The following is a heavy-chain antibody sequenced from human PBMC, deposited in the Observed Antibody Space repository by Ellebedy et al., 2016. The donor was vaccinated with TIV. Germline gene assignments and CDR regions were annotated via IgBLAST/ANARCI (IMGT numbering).Heavy chain of an antibody. V-gene: IGHV1-2*02. J-gene: IGHJ3*02. D-gene: IGHD3-10*01. Sequence: ASVKVSCXASGYTFTGYYMHWVRQAPGQGLEWMGWINPNSGGTNYAQKFQGRVTMTRDTSISTAYMELSRLRSDDTAVYYCARDWHSGKDAFDIWGQGTMVTVSS. CDR2: INPNSGGT. CDR3: ARDWHSGKDAFDI. CDR1: GYTFTGYY.